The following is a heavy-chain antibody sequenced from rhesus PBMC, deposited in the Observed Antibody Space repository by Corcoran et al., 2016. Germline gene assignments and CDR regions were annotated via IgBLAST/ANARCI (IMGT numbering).Heavy chain of an antibody. CDR3: ARLRSGDYYSFDY. D-gene: IGHD3-34*01. J-gene: IGHJ4*01. Sequence: QVQLQGSGPGVVKPSETLSLTCAVSGGSISDSYRWSWIRQPPGKGLEWIGYIYGSSTSTNYNHSLKSRVTISKDTSKNQFSLKLSSVTAADTAVYYCARLRSGDYYSFDYWGQGVLVTVSS. CDR1: GGSISDSYR. CDR2: IYGSSTST. V-gene: IGHV4S10*01.